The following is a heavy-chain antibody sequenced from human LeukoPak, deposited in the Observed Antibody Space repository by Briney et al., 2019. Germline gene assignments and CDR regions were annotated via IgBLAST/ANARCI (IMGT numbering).Heavy chain of an antibody. V-gene: IGHV3-7*01. J-gene: IGHJ4*02. CDR2: IKEDGSEK. CDR3: ARDKGSYYPFDY. CDR1: GFTFSSYW. Sequence: GGSLRLSCAASGFTFSSYWMTWVRQAPGKGLEWLANIKEDGSEKYYVDSVKGRFTISRDNAKNSLYLQMNSLRAEDTAVYYCARDKGSYYPFDYWGQGTLVTVSS. D-gene: IGHD3-10*01.